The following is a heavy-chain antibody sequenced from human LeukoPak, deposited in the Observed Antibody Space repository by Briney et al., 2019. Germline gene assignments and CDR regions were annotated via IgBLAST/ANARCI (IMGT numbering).Heavy chain of an antibody. CDR3: AGDTHSSSWYDH. V-gene: IGHV3-53*01. Sequence: GRSLRLSCTASGFTFGDYAMSWFRQAPGKGLEWVSSIYSDGNTYYADSVKGRFTISRDSSRNTLYLQMNSLRVEDSAVYYCAGDTHSSSWYDHWGQGTLVTVSS. CDR2: IYSDGNT. J-gene: IGHJ5*02. CDR1: GFTFGDYA. D-gene: IGHD6-13*01.